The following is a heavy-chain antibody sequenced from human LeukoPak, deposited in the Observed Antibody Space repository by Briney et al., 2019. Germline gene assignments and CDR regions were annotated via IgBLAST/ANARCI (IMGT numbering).Heavy chain of an antibody. CDR1: GFTFSSYS. CDR3: ARDHALLFDY. Sequence: PGGSLRLSCAASGFTFSSYSMNWVRQAPGKGLEWVSYISSSSSTIYHADSVKGRFTISRDNAKNSQYLQMNSLRDEDTAVYYCARDHALLFDYWGQGTLVTVSS. V-gene: IGHV3-48*02. D-gene: IGHD3-10*01. CDR2: ISSSSSTI. J-gene: IGHJ4*02.